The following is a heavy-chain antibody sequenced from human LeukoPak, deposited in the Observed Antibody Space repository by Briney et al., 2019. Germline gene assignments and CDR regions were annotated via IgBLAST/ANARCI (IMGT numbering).Heavy chain of an antibody. D-gene: IGHD3-16*02. CDR1: GYTFTSYG. CDR2: ISAYNGNT. Sequence: ASVKVSCKASGYTFTSYGISWVRQAPGQGLEWMGWISAYNGNTNYAQKLRGRVTMTTDTSTSTAYMELRSLRSDDTAVYYCARARVIMITFGGVIVNWFDPWGQGTLVTVSS. J-gene: IGHJ5*02. V-gene: IGHV1-18*01. CDR3: ARARVIMITFGGVIVNWFDP.